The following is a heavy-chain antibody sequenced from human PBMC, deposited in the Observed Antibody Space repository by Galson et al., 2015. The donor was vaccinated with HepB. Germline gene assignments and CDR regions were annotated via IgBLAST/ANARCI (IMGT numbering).Heavy chain of an antibody. CDR2: ISGSGGST. CDR1: GFTFSSYA. V-gene: IGHV3-23*01. J-gene: IGHJ3*02. D-gene: IGHD3-3*01. CDR3: AKGSAFWSDTDAFDI. Sequence: SLRLSCAASGFTFSSYAMSWVRQAPGKGLEWVSAISGSGGSTYYADSVKGRFTISRDNSKDTLYLQMNSLRAEDTAVYYCAKGSAFWSDTDAFDIWGQGTMVTVSS.